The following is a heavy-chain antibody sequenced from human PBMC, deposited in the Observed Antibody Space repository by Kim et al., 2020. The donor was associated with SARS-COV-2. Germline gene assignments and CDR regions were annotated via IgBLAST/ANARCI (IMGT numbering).Heavy chain of an antibody. D-gene: IGHD4-17*01. CDR3: ARGVNHDYGDYYFDY. V-gene: IGHV1-69*01. Sequence: AQKFQGRVTITADESTGTAYMELSSLRSEDTAVYYCARGVNHDYGDYYFDYWGQGTLVTVSS. J-gene: IGHJ4*02.